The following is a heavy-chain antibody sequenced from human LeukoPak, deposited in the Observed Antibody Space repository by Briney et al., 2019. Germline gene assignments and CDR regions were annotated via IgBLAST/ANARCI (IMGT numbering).Heavy chain of an antibody. CDR1: EFNFENFA. CDR2: ISSSSTMI. CDR3: ARGITVIRGVLLDF. J-gene: IGHJ4*02. V-gene: IGHV3-48*01. Sequence: GGSLRLSCAASEFNFENFAMNWVRQAPGKGLEWLSYISSSSTMIEYADSVKGRFTIFRDNAKNSLYLQMSSLKGEDTAVYYCARGITVIRGVLLDFWGQGTQVIVSS. D-gene: IGHD3-10*01.